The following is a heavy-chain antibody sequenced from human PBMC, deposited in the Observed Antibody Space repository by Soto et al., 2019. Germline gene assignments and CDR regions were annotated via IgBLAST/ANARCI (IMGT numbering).Heavy chain of an antibody. V-gene: IGHV1-69*02. CDR1: GGTFSSYT. CDR2: IIPILGIA. Sequence: QVQLVQSGAEVKKPGSSVKVSCKASGGTFSSYTISWVRQAPGQGLEWMGRIIPILGIANYAQKFQGRVTLTADKSTSTADMELSSRRSEDTAVYYCAGPNPRRGSGFLFDCWGQGTLVTVSS. D-gene: IGHD2-21*01. J-gene: IGHJ4*02. CDR3: AGPNPRRGSGFLFDC.